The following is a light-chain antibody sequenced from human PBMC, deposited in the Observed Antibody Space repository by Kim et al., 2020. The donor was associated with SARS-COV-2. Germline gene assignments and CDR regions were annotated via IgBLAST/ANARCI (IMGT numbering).Light chain of an antibody. Sequence: ELTQDPAVSVALGQTVRITCQGDSLRSYYASWYQQKPGQAPVLVIYGKNNRPSGIPDRFSGSSSGNTASLTITGAQAEDEADYYCNSRDSSGNHVVFGG. J-gene: IGLJ2*01. V-gene: IGLV3-19*01. CDR1: SLRSYY. CDR2: GKN. CDR3: NSRDSSGNHVV.